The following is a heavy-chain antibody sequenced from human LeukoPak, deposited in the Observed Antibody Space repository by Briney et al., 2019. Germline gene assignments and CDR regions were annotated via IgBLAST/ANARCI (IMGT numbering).Heavy chain of an antibody. J-gene: IGHJ2*01. Sequence: GGSLRLSCAASGFTFSSYWMNWVRQAPGKGLEWVANIKRDGSVKNYLDSVKGRFTISRDNAKNSLYLQMNSLRAEDTAVYYCARDPVTLDTGWYFDLWGRGTLVTVSS. CDR2: IKRDGSVK. CDR3: ARDPVTLDTGWYFDL. V-gene: IGHV3-7*01. D-gene: IGHD5-18*01. CDR1: GFTFSSYW.